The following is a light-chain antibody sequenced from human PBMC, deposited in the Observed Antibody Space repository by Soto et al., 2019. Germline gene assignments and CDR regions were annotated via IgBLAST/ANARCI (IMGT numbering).Light chain of an antibody. CDR3: QQANSFPLT. Sequence: DIQMTQSPSSVSASVGDSVTITCRASPGISTCLAGYQQKPGKAPKLLIYAASSWQSGVPSRFSSSGSGTDFTLTISSLQPEDFATYYCQQANSFPLTFGGGTKVEIK. J-gene: IGKJ4*01. CDR1: PGISTC. V-gene: IGKV1D-12*01. CDR2: AAS.